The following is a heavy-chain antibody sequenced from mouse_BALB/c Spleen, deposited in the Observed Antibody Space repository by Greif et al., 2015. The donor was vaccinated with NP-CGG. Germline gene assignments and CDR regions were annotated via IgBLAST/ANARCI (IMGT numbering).Heavy chain of an antibody. Sequence: EVMLVESGGGLVQPGGSRKLSCAASGFTFSSFGMHWVRQAPEKGLEWVAYISSGSSTIYYADTVKGRFTISRDNPKNTLFLQMTSLRSEDTAMYYCARSDGSSYFDYWGQGTTLTVSS. J-gene: IGHJ2*01. CDR2: ISSGSSTI. D-gene: IGHD1-1*01. CDR1: GFTFSSFG. V-gene: IGHV5-17*02. CDR3: ARSDGSSYFDY.